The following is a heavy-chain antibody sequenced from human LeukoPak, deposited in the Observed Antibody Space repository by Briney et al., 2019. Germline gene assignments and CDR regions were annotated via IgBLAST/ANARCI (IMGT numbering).Heavy chain of an antibody. Sequence: SLKLSCAASGFTFDHYAMHWVRPAPRKSLEWVSGISCRRVCIVYADSVKGRFTISRDNAKNSLYLQMNSLRPEDTALYYCAKDEVATVGYCTSTTCQGLDYWGQGTLVTVSS. CDR2: ISCRRVCI. CDR1: GFTFDHYA. J-gene: IGHJ4*02. D-gene: IGHD2-2*01. V-gene: IGHV3-9*01. CDR3: AKDEVATVGYCTSTTCQGLDY.